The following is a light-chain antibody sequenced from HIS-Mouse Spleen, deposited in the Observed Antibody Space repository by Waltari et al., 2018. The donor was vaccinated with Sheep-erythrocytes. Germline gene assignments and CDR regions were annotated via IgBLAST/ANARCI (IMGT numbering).Light chain of an antibody. CDR1: TMGSKR. Sequence: SYVLTQPHSVSVAPGQTARLTGGGNTMGSKRVHGYQQKPGQAPVLVVYDDSDRPPGIPERFSGSNSGNTATLTISRVEAGDEADYYCQVWDSSSDHPYVFGTGTKVTVL. V-gene: IGLV3-21*02. CDR3: QVWDSSSDHPYV. CDR2: DDS. J-gene: IGLJ1*01.